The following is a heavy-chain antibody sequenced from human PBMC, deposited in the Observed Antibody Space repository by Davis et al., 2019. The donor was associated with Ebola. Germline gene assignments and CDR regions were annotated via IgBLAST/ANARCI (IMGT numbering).Heavy chain of an antibody. D-gene: IGHD6-13*01. CDR2: MHDSGTS. J-gene: IGHJ4*02. Sequence: MPGGSLRLSCTVSGGSITSYYCSWIRQFPGKRLEWIGYMHDSGTSNYNPSLKSRVTISVDTSKDQFSLKLTSMSDADTAVYYCARGDTSSFAGNGYYLDYWGQGIPVTVSS. CDR3: ARGDTSSFAGNGYYLDY. V-gene: IGHV4-59*08. CDR1: GGSITSYY.